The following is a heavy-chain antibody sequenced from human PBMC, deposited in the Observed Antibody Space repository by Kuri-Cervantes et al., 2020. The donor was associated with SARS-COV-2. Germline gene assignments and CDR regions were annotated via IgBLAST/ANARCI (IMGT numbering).Heavy chain of an antibody. Sequence: GGSLRLSCAASGFTVSSYSMNWARQAPGKGLEWVSYISSSSSTIYYADSVKGRFTISRDNSKNTLYLQMNSLRAEDTAVYYCARLRWDSGYYYGMDVWGQGTTVTVSS. D-gene: IGHD4-23*01. V-gene: IGHV3-48*01. CDR3: ARLRWDSGYYYGMDV. J-gene: IGHJ6*02. CDR2: ISSSSSTI. CDR1: GFTVSSYS.